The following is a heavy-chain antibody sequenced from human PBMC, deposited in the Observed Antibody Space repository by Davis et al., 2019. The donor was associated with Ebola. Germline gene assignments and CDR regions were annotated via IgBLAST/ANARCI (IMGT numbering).Heavy chain of an antibody. J-gene: IGHJ6*02. V-gene: IGHV1-24*01. CDR3: ATKGVSRQMPDYYYYGLDV. D-gene: IGHD2-2*01. CDR2: FEPDDGEP. CDR1: RYTLPELL. Sequence: ASVTVSCQVSRYTLPELLIHWVRQAPGNGLEWMGGFEPDDGEPVYAQRLQGRVTMTEDTSTDTAYMELSSLRSEDTAVYYCATKGVSRQMPDYYYYGLDVWGQGTTVTVSS.